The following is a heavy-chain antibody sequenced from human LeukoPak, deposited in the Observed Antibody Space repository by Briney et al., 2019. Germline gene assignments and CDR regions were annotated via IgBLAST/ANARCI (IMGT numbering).Heavy chain of an antibody. Sequence: WETLSLTCCVCRGTIGFLFWRWLRQSPGKRLVWFGSIYLTGATNYNPSLNTRVTISLKTAKTQLFLKLNSVTAADTALYYCARHDRGTAMVLDAVDIWGQGTMVTVSS. CDR2: IYLTGAT. D-gene: IGHD5-18*01. CDR1: RGTIGFLF. J-gene: IGHJ3*02. V-gene: IGHV4-59*08. CDR3: ARHDRGTAMVLDAVDI.